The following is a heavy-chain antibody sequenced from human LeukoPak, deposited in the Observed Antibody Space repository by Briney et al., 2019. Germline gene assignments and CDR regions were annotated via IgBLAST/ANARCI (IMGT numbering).Heavy chain of an antibody. CDR2: IYWNDDK. V-gene: IGHV2-5*01. CDR3: GHIFNSSPYS. CDR1: GFSLSTSGVG. Sequence: SGPTLVSPTQTLTLTCTFSGFSLSTSGVGVGWIRQPPGKALKWLALIYWNDDKRYSPSLKTRLTITNDASKNQVVLTLTNMDPADTATYYCGHIFNSSPYSWGQGTLVTVSS. D-gene: IGHD2/OR15-2a*01. J-gene: IGHJ4*02.